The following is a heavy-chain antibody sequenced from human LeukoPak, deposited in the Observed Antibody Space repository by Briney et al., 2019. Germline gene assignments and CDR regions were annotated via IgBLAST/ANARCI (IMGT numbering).Heavy chain of an antibody. CDR3: ARDFFDFWGGSWV. J-gene: IGHJ4*02. CDR1: GFRFNNYA. D-gene: IGHD3-3*01. Sequence: GGSLRLSCAASGFRFNNYAMSWVRQAPGKGLEWVSVIFRDGSTYYGDSVRGRFSISRDNSKNMVYLQMNNLRAEDTAVYFCARDFFDFWGGSWVWGQGTLVTVSS. V-gene: IGHV3-23*03. CDR2: VIFRDGST.